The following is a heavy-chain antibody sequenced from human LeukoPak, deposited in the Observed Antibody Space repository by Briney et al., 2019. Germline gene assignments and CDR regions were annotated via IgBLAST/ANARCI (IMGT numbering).Heavy chain of an antibody. D-gene: IGHD3-3*01. J-gene: IGHJ5*02. CDR3: ARDGNDFWNDQRFDP. CDR1: GGSFSGYY. V-gene: IGHV4-34*01. Sequence: SETLSLTCAVYGGSFSGYYWSWIRRPPGKGLEWIGEINHSGSTNYNPSLKSRVTISVDTSKNQFSLKLSSVTAADTAVYYCARDGNDFWNDQRFDPWGQGTLVTVSS. CDR2: INHSGST.